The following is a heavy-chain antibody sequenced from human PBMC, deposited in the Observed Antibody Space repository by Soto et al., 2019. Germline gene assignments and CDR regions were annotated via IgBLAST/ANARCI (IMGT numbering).Heavy chain of an antibody. CDR1: GGSFSGYY. Sequence: TLSLTCAVYGGSFSGYYWSWIHQPPGKGLEWIGEINHSGSTNYNPSLKSRVTISVDTSKNQFSLKLSSVTAADTAVYYCARDMGEYSGYEVVPYFDYWGQGTLVTVSS. J-gene: IGHJ4*02. D-gene: IGHD5-12*01. V-gene: IGHV4-34*01. CDR2: INHSGST. CDR3: ARDMGEYSGYEVVPYFDY.